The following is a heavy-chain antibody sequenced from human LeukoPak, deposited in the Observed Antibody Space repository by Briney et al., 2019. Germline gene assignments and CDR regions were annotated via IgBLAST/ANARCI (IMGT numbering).Heavy chain of an antibody. Sequence: GGSLRLSCAASGFTFSSYSMNWVRQAPGKGLEWVSVIYSGGSTYYADSVKGRFTISRDNSKNTLYLQMNSLRAEDTAVYYCAREGDISRDDYGDYLGAFDIWGQGTTVTVSS. CDR3: AREGDISRDDYGDYLGAFDI. J-gene: IGHJ3*02. CDR1: GFTFSSYS. V-gene: IGHV3-66*01. CDR2: IYSGGST. D-gene: IGHD4-17*01.